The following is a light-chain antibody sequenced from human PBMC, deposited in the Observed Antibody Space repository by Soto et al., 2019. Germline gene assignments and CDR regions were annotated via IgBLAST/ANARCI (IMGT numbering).Light chain of an antibody. CDR3: QQYYTTPWT. CDR1: QSVLYSSDNENY. Sequence: IVMTRSPNSLSVSLXXXXTXXXGXIQSVLYSSDNENYLAWYQQKPGQPPKVLIYWASSRKSGVPDRFSGSGSGTDFTLTISSLQAEDVAVYYCQQYYTTPWTFGQGTKVDI. CDR2: WAS. V-gene: IGKV4-1*01. J-gene: IGKJ1*01.